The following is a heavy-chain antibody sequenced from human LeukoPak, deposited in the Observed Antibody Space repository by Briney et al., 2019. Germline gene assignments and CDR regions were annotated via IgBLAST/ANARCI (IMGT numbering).Heavy chain of an antibody. J-gene: IGHJ6*03. D-gene: IGHD3-10*01. V-gene: IGHV4-39*07. CDR3: ARVSYGSGGQNYYYMDV. CDR1: GGSITSSTYH. CDR2: IYYTGTT. Sequence: PSETLSLTCTVSGGSITSSTYHWGWIRQPPGKGLEWIGSIYYTGTTYYNPSLRSRVSIFVDTSKNQFSLRLTFVTAADTAVYYCARVSYGSGGQNYYYMDVWGKGTTVTISS.